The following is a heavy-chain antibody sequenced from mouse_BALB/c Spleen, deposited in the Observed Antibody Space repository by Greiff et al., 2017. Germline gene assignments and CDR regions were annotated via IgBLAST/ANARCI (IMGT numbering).Heavy chain of an antibody. J-gene: IGHJ4*01. V-gene: IGHV1S34*01. CDR3: ASPYYRYDNYAMDY. CDR2: ISCYNGAT. Sequence: LVKTGASVKISCKASGYSFTGYYMHWVKQSHGKSLEWIGYISCYNGATSYNQKFKGKATFTVDTSSSTAYMQFNSLTSEDSAVYYCASPYYRYDNYAMDYWGQGTSVTVSS. D-gene: IGHD2-14*01. CDR1: GYSFTGYY.